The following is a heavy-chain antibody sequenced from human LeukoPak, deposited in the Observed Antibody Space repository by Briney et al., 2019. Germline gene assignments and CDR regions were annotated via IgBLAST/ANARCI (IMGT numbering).Heavy chain of an antibody. Sequence: GGSLRLSCAGSGFSVSDYYMNWIRQAPGKGLEWISFISSSGSTIYYRDSVKGRFTISRDNAKNSLYLQMNSLRAEDTAVYYCARDYFTFGGVIVASWGQGTLVTVSS. CDR1: GFSVSDYY. CDR3: ARDYFTFGGVIVAS. CDR2: ISSSGSTI. V-gene: IGHV3-11*04. D-gene: IGHD3-16*02. J-gene: IGHJ5*02.